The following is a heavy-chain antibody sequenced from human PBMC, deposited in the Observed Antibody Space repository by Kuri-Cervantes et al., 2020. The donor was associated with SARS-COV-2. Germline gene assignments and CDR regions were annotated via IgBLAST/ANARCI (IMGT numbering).Heavy chain of an antibody. V-gene: IGHV3-21*01. CDR3: ARVEGGGTTVTSYFDY. D-gene: IGHD4-17*01. CDR1: GFTFSSYS. J-gene: IGHJ4*02. Sequence: GESLKISCAASGFTFSSYSMNWVRQAPGKGLEWVSSISSSSSYIYYADSVKGRFTISRDNAKNSLYLRMNSLRAEDTAVYYCARVEGGGTTVTSYFDYWGQGTLVTRLL. CDR2: ISSSSSYI.